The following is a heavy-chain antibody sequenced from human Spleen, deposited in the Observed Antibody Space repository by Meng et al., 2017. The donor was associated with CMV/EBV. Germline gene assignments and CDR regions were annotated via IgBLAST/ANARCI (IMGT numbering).Heavy chain of an antibody. CDR1: GFTFDDYT. Sequence: GGSLRLSCAASGFTFDDYTMHWVRQAPGKGLEWVSLISWDGGSTYYADSVKGRLTISRDNSKNSLYLQMNSLRTEDTALYYCAKDLRRYYYYGMDVWGQGTTVTVSS. J-gene: IGHJ6*02. V-gene: IGHV3-43*01. CDR2: ISWDGGST. CDR3: AKDLRRYYYYGMDV. D-gene: IGHD5-12*01.